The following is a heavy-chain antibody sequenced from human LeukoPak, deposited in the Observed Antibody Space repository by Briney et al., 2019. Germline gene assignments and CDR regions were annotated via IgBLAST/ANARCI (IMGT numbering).Heavy chain of an antibody. D-gene: IGHD6-19*01. Sequence: GESLKISCKVSGYSFTSYWIAWVRQMPGKGLEWMGIIYPDDADTTYSPSFEGQVTFSVDRFVSTAYLHWSSLKASDTAMYYCARQGELGVAGYDYWGQGTRVTVPS. CDR2: IYPDDADT. V-gene: IGHV5-51*01. CDR3: ARQGELGVAGYDY. J-gene: IGHJ4*02. CDR1: GYSFTSYW.